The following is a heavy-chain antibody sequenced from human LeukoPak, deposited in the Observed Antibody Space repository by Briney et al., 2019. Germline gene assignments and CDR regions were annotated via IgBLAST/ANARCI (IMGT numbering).Heavy chain of an antibody. CDR1: GFTFSSYS. D-gene: IGHD1-26*01. CDR3: ARDPYSGNYGNYYYYYMDV. Sequence: GGSLRLSCAASGFTFSSYSMNWVRQAPGKGLEWVSYISSSGSTIYYADSVKGRFTISRDNAENSLYLQMNSLGPEDTAVYYCARDPYSGNYGNYYYYYMDVWGKGTTVTISS. J-gene: IGHJ6*03. V-gene: IGHV3-48*04. CDR2: ISSSGSTI.